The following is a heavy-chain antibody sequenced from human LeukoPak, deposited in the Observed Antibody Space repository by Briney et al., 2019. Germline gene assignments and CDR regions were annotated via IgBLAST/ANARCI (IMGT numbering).Heavy chain of an antibody. D-gene: IGHD2-15*01. J-gene: IGHJ4*02. CDR3: ARVPPRDYCSGGSCYSFFDY. CDR1: GYTLTELS. CDR2: IIPIFGTA. V-gene: IGHV1-69*13. Sequence: SVKVSCKVSGYTLTELSMHWVRQAPGKGLEWMGGIIPIFGTANYAQKFQGRVTITADESTSTAYMELSSLRSEDTAVYYCARVPPRDYCSGGSCYSFFDYWGQGTLVTVSS.